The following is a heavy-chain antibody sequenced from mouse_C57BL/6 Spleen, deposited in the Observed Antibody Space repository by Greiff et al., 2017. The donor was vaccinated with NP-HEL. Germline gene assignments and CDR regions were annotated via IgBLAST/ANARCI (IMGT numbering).Heavy chain of an antibody. CDR1: GYTFTDYN. CDR3: ARGGYYGPYYYAMDY. Sequence: EVQLQQSGPELVKPGASVKISCKASGYTFTDYNMNWVKQSNGKSLEWIGVINPNYGTTSYNQKFKGKATLTVDQSSSTAYMQLNSLTSEDSAVYYCARGGYYGPYYYAMDYWGQGTSVTVSS. D-gene: IGHD1-1*02. CDR2: INPNYGTT. J-gene: IGHJ4*01. V-gene: IGHV1-39*01.